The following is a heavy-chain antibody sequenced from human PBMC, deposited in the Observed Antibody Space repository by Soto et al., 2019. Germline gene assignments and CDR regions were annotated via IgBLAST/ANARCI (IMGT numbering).Heavy chain of an antibody. Sequence: EVQLVESGGGLVQPGGSLRLSCAASGSTLNNFWMYWVRQTPEKGLVWVSGINSDGTTTIYADSVKGRFTISRDNAKNTLYLQMNSLTVEDTAIYYCVRDIRWGQGTLVTVSS. CDR2: INSDGTTT. CDR3: VRDIR. CDR1: GSTLNNFW. V-gene: IGHV3-74*01. J-gene: IGHJ4*02.